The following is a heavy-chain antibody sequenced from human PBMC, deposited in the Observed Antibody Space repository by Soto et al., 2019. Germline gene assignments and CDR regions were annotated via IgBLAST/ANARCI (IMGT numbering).Heavy chain of an antibody. CDR2: INSDGTST. Sequence: EVQLVESGGGLVQPGGSLRLSCAASGFTFSSYWMHWVRQAPGKGLVWVSCINSDGTSTTYADSVKGRFTISRDNAKNTRYRQMNSLRAEDTAVYYCVRENYDSSGGNWGQGTLVTVSS. CDR1: GFTFSSYW. CDR3: VRENYDSSGGN. J-gene: IGHJ4*02. V-gene: IGHV3-74*01. D-gene: IGHD3-22*01.